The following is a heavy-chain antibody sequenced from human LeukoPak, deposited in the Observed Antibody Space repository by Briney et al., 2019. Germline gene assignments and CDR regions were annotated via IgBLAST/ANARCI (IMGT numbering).Heavy chain of an antibody. CDR2: ISWNSGSI. CDR1: GFTFDDYA. J-gene: IGHJ4*02. V-gene: IGHV3-9*03. CDR3: AKDGRRGYFGSGSNFDY. D-gene: IGHD3-10*01. Sequence: GGSLRLSCAASGFTFDDYAMYWVRQAPGKGLEWVSGISWNSGSIGYADSVKGRFTISRDNAKNSLYLQMNSLRAEDMALYYCAKDGRRGYFGSGSNFDYWGQGTLVTVSS.